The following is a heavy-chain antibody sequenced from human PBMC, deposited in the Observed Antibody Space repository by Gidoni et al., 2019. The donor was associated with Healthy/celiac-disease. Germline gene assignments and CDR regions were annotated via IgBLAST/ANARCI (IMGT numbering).Heavy chain of an antibody. CDR1: GFTFSNAW. D-gene: IGHD2-2*01. CDR3: TTDAEDIVVVPAAMRSFDY. CDR2: IKSKTDGGTT. J-gene: IGHJ4*02. V-gene: IGHV3-15*01. Sequence: EVQLVESGGGLVKPGGSLRLSCAASGFTFSNAWMSWVRQAPGKGLEWVGRIKSKTDGGTTDYAAPVKGRFTISRDDSKNTLYLQMNSLKTEDTAVYYCTTDAEDIVVVPAAMRSFDYWGQGTLVTVSS.